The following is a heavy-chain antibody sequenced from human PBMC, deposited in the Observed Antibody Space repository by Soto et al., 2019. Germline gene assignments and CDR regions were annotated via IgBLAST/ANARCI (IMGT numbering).Heavy chain of an antibody. Sequence: SETLSLTCTVSGGSISSGGYYWSWIRQHPGKGLEWIGYIYYSGSTYYNPSLKSRVTISVDTSKNQFSLKLSSVTAADTAVYYCARGPAPLGGELDYWGQGTLVTVSS. CDR3: ARGPAPLGGELDY. CDR1: GGSISSGGYY. V-gene: IGHV4-31*03. CDR2: IYYSGST. D-gene: IGHD4-17*01. J-gene: IGHJ4*02.